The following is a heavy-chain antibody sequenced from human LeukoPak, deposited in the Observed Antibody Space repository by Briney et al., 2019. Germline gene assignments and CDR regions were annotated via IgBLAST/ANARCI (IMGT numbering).Heavy chain of an antibody. V-gene: IGHV3-33*01. J-gene: IGHJ4*02. CDR3: ARAYCNGGGCHSSSDF. D-gene: IGHD2-15*01. CDR1: GFTFSNYG. CDR2: IWYDGSDK. Sequence: GRSLRLSCAASGFTFSNYGMHWVRQAPGKGLEWVAVIWYDGSDKYYADSVKGRFTISRDNSKNTLYLQMNSLRAEDTSIYYCARAYCNGGGCHSSSDFWGQGTLVTVSS.